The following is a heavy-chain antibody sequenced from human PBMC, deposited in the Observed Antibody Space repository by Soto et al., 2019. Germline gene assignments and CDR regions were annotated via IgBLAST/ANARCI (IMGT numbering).Heavy chain of an antibody. CDR2: IYYSGST. V-gene: IGHV4-30-4*01. D-gene: IGHD4-4*01. CDR1: GGSISSGDYY. J-gene: IGHJ5*02. CDR3: ARHSRKGLHRWFDP. Sequence: SETLSLTCTVSGGSISSGDYYWSWIRQPPGKGLEWIGYIYYSGSTYYNPSLKSRVTISVDTSKNQFSLKLSSVTAADTAVYYCARHSRKGLHRWFDPWGQGTLVTVSS.